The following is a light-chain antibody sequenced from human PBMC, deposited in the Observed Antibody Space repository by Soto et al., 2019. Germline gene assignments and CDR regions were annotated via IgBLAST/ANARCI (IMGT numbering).Light chain of an antibody. CDR2: GSS. V-gene: IGKV3-20*01. CDR3: QQYVTSPYT. J-gene: IGKJ2*01. Sequence: DIVLTQSPGTLSLSPGERVVLSCTTSQSISSSALAWYQQKPGQPPSLLIYGSSRRATGIPDRFSGSGSGTDFTLTISRLEPEDFAVYFCQQYVTSPYTFGQGTKLET. CDR1: QSISSSA.